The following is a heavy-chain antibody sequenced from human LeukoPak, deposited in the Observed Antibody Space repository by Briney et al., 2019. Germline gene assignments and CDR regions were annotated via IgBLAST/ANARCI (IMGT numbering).Heavy chain of an antibody. CDR1: GFTFTSYA. CDR3: ASYGMDV. V-gene: IGHV3-23*01. J-gene: IGHJ6*02. Sequence: GGSLRLSCAASGFTFTSYAMSWVRQAPGKGLEWVSVLTGDGNTYYADSVKGRFTNSRDDSKNTLFLQMNSLRAEDTAVYFCASYGMDVWGQGTTVTVSS. CDR2: LTGDGNT.